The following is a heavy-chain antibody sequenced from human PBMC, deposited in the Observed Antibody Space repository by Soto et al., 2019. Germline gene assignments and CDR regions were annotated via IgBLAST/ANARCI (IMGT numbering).Heavy chain of an antibody. D-gene: IGHD2-8*01. CDR3: ARDTSYCTNGVCYWFDY. V-gene: IGHV1-18*01. Sequence: QVQLVQSGAEVKKPGASVKVSCKASGYTFTSYGISWVRQAPGQGLEWMGWISAYNGNTNYAQKLQGRVTMTTDTSTSRAYMELRSLRSDDTAVYYCARDTSYCTNGVCYWFDYWGQGTLVTVSS. CDR2: ISAYNGNT. CDR1: GYTFTSYG. J-gene: IGHJ4*02.